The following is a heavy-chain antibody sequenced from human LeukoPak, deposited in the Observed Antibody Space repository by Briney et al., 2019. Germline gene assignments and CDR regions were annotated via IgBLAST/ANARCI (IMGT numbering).Heavy chain of an antibody. CDR1: GFSLSTSGMR. Sequence: SGPALVKPTQTLTLTCTFSGFSLSTSGMRVSWIRQPPGKALEWLARIDWDDDKFYSTSLKTRLTISKDTSKNQVVLTMTNMDHVDTATYYCARMWQQLDFDYWGQGTLVTVSS. V-gene: IGHV2-70*04. CDR2: IDWDDDK. CDR3: ARMWQQLDFDY. D-gene: IGHD6-13*01. J-gene: IGHJ4*02.